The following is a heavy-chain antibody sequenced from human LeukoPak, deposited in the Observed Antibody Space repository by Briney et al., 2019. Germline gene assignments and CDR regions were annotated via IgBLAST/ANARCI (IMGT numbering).Heavy chain of an antibody. CDR2: INHSGST. J-gene: IGHJ4*02. V-gene: IGHV4-34*01. CDR1: GGSFSGYY. CDR3: ATRGVVVDY. D-gene: IGHD2-2*01. Sequence: SETLSLTCAVYGGSFSGYYWSWIRQPPGKGLEWIGEINHSGSTNYNPSLKSRVTISVDTPKNRFSLKLSSVTAADTAVYYCATRGVVVDYWGQGTLVTVSS.